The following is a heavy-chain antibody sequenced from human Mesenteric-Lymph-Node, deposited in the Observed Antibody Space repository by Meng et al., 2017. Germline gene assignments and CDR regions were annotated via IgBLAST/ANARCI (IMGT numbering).Heavy chain of an antibody. D-gene: IGHD4-17*01. CDR3: ARGPTTYFDY. J-gene: IGHJ4*02. CDR2: IYYSGST. CDR1: GGSISSGDSY. V-gene: IGHV4-30-4*01. Sequence: VRLRGAGPELVKPSQPLSLTCSVSGGSISSGDSYWSWIRQPPGKGLEWIGYIYYSGSTYYNPSLRSRITISVDTSKNQFSLRLRSVTAADTAVYYCARGPTTYFDYWGQGTLVTVSS.